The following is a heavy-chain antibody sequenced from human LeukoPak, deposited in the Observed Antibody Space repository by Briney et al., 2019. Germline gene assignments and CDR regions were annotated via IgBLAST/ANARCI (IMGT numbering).Heavy chain of an antibody. CDR1: GYTFTTYG. V-gene: IGHV1-18*01. J-gene: IGHJ5*02. Sequence: GASVKVSCKASGYTFTTYGISWVRQAPGQGLEWMGWISAYSGNTNYAQKLQGRVTMTTDTSTSTAYMELRSLRSDDTAVYYCARDWCSSTSCYQNWFDPWGQGTLVTVSS. CDR2: ISAYSGNT. D-gene: IGHD2-2*01. CDR3: ARDWCSSTSCYQNWFDP.